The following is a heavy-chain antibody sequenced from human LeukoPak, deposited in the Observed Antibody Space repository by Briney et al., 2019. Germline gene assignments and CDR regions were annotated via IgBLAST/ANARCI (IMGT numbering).Heavy chain of an antibody. J-gene: IGHJ4*02. D-gene: IGHD5-24*01. V-gene: IGHV1-18*01. Sequence: ASVKVSCKASGYTFTSYGISWVRQAPGQGLEWMGWISAYNGNTNYAQKLQGRVTMTTDTSTSTAYMELRSLRSDDTAVYYCARGAVFGMATTHFDYWGQGTLVTVSS. CDR3: ARGAVFGMATTHFDY. CDR2: ISAYNGNT. CDR1: GYTFTSYG.